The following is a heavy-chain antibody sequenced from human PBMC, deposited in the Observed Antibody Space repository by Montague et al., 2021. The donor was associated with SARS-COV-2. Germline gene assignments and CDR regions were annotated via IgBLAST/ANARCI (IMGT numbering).Heavy chain of an antibody. V-gene: IGHV4-59*01. J-gene: IGHJ6*02. D-gene: IGHD4-23*01. CDR2: IYHNGST. CDR1: GGSISSYY. CDR3: ARGGGNSADYYNYTMDV. Sequence: SETLSLTCTVSGGSISSYYWTWIRQPPGKGLEPIGYIYHNGSTKYNPSLKSRVTISVDTSKNQFSLKLSSMSVADTAVYYCARGGGNSADYYNYTMDVWGQGTTVTVFS.